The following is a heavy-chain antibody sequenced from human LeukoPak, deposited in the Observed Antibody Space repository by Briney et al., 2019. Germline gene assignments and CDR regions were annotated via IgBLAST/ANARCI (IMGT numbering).Heavy chain of an antibody. CDR3: ARNFYETTCFSYDDFDI. Sequence: GGALRLSCAASGFTFIVYNMNWVRQGPGKGLDGVAFFWCIGCLIYYVDSVKGRVNISRANYRNSLYLQMNSLRVEDTAVYYCARNFYETTCFSYDDFDIWGHGTAVTVSS. V-gene: IGHV3-21*05. CDR1: GFTFIVYN. J-gene: IGHJ3*02. CDR2: FWCIGCLI. D-gene: IGHD2/OR15-2a*01.